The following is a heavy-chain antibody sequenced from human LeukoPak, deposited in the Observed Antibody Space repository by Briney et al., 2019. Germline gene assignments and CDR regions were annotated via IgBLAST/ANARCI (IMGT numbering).Heavy chain of an antibody. CDR3: ATSYSG. Sequence: GGSLRLSCTASGFTFSSYGMNWVRQAPGKGLEWVSYISISGSTIYYADSVRGRFTISRDNAKNSLYLQMNSLRAEDTAVYYCATSYSGWGQGTLVTVSS. V-gene: IGHV3-48*03. CDR2: ISISGSTI. CDR1: GFTFSSYG. D-gene: IGHD6-13*01. J-gene: IGHJ4*02.